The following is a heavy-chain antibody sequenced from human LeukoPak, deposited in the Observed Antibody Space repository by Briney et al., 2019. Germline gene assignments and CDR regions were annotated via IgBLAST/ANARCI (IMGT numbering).Heavy chain of an antibody. CDR2: INPNSGGT. CDR1: GYTFTGYY. CDR3: ARGGLSSTPLWEY. D-gene: IGHD6-13*01. V-gene: IGHV1-2*04. Sequence: ASVKVFCKASGYTFTGYYMHWVRQAPGQGLEWMGWINPNSGGTNYAQKFQGWVTMTRGTSISTAYMELSRLRSDDTAVYYCARGGLSSTPLWEYWGQGTLVTVSS. J-gene: IGHJ4*02.